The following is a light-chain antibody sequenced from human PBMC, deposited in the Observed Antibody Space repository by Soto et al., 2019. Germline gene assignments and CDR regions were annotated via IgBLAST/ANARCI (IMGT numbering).Light chain of an antibody. J-gene: IGKJ5*01. Sequence: EIVLTQSPGTLSLSPGERATLSCRASQGVASRYLVWYQQKPGQAPRLLIYGASTRATGIPDRFSGSGLGTDFTLTISRLEPEDFAVYYCQQYGSSPIAFGQGTRLEIK. CDR2: GAS. V-gene: IGKV3-20*01. CDR3: QQYGSSPIA. CDR1: QGVASRY.